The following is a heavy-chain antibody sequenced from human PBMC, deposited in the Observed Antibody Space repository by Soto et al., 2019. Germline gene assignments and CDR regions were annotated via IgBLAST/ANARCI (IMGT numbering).Heavy chain of an antibody. D-gene: IGHD1-26*01. J-gene: IGHJ6*02. CDR1: GFTFSDFY. CDR2: ISISGSLI. CDR3: VRDPPPDSETVYRDV. V-gene: IGHV3-11*01. Sequence: WGSLRLSCAASGFTFSDFYMSWVRQAPGKGLEWISYISISGSLIYYADSVKGRFTISRDNANNSLYLQMNSLRVEDTAVYYCVRDPPPDSETVYRDVWGQGNPVSVSS.